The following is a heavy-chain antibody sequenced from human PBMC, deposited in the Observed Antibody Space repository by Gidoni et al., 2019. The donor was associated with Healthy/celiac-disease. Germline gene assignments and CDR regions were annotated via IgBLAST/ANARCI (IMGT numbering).Heavy chain of an antibody. Sequence: QAQLQESGSGLGKPSETPSLTGTVSGGSISSYYWSWIRQHPGKGLEWIGYIYYSGSTNYNPSLKSRVTISVDTSKNQFSLKLSSVTAADTAVYYCARMVRGVIITAYYFDYWGQGTLVTVSS. CDR2: IYYSGST. CDR1: GGSISSYY. V-gene: IGHV4-59*08. CDR3: ARMVRGVIITAYYFDY. D-gene: IGHD3-10*01. J-gene: IGHJ4*02.